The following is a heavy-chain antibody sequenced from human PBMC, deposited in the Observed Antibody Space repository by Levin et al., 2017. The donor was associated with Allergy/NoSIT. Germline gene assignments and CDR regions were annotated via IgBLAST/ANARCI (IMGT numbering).Heavy chain of an antibody. CDR1: GFTFSSHS. CDR3: ARARDCSSTSCDGVGDC. J-gene: IGHJ4*02. V-gene: IGHV3-21*01. CDR2: ISPSSSYI. D-gene: IGHD2-2*01. Sequence: GGSLRLSCAAAGFTFSSHSMNWVRQAPGKGLEWVSSISPSSSYIYYADSVKGRFTISRDNAKNSLFLQMDSLRAEDTAVYYCARARDCSSTSCDGVGDCWGQGTLVTVSS.